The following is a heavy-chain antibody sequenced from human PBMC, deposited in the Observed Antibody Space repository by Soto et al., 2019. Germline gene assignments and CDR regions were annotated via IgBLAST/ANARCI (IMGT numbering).Heavy chain of an antibody. D-gene: IGHD3-16*01. CDR1: GFTFSSYI. CDR2: ISSGSSTI. V-gene: IGHV3-48*02. Sequence: GGSLRLSCAASGFTFSSYIMNWVRQAPGKGLEWVSYISSGSSTIYYADSVKGRFTISRDNDKNSLYLQMNSLRDEDTAVYFCASRIKGYYYYGMYVCGQGNTVPVSS. CDR3: ASRIKGYYYYGMYV. J-gene: IGHJ6*02.